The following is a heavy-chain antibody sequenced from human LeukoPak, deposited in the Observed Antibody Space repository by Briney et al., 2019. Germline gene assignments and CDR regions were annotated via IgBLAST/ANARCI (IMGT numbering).Heavy chain of an antibody. J-gene: IGHJ3*02. D-gene: IGHD2-15*01. CDR3: ARSDTYCSGGSCPPNTFDAFDI. Sequence: SETLSLTCTVSGGSINSRNYYWNWIRQPAGKELEWIGRIWPDGGTGGAPTYKPSLRSRVSISLDTSKNQFSLKLSSVTAADTAVYYCARSDTYCSGGSCPPNTFDAFDIWGQGTMVTVSS. V-gene: IGHV4-61*02. CDR1: GGSINSRNYY. CDR2: IWPDGG.